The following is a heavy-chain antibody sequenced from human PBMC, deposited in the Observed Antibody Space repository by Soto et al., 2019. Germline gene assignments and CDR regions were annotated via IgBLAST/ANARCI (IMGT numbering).Heavy chain of an antibody. CDR2: MSYDGTNK. CDR1: GFTFSSYG. D-gene: IGHD6-6*01. V-gene: IGHV3-30*18. J-gene: IGHJ6*02. Sequence: QVQLVESGGGVVQPGRSLRLSCAASGFTFSSYGMHWVRQAPGEGLEWVAVMSYDGTNKYYADSVKGRFTISRDNSKNTLSLQMNSLRGEDTAVYYCAEESYSSSSYYYGMDVWGQVTTVTVSS. CDR3: AEESYSSSSYYYGMDV.